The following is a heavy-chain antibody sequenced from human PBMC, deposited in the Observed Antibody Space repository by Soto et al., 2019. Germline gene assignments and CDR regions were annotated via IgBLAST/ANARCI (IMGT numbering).Heavy chain of an antibody. Sequence: GGSLRLSCAASGFTFSSYSMNWVRQAPGKGLEWVSYISSSSSTIYYADSVKGRFTISRDNAKNSPYLQMNSLRDEDTAVYYCARDRRQLEYDFDYWGQGTLVTVSS. V-gene: IGHV3-48*02. CDR2: ISSSSSTI. CDR1: GFTFSSYS. CDR3: ARDRRQLEYDFDY. J-gene: IGHJ4*02. D-gene: IGHD6-13*01.